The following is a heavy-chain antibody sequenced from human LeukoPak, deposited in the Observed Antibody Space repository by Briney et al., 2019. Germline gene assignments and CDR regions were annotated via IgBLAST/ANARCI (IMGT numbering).Heavy chain of an antibody. Sequence: GGSLRLSCAASGFTFDDYAMHWVRQALGKGLEWVSGISWNSGSIGYADSVKGRFTISRDNAKNSLYLQMNSLRAEDTAVYYCARGGVTMIWAPNDYWGQGTLVTVSS. CDR1: GFTFDDYA. J-gene: IGHJ4*02. CDR2: ISWNSGSI. V-gene: IGHV3-9*01. D-gene: IGHD3-22*01. CDR3: ARGGVTMIWAPNDY.